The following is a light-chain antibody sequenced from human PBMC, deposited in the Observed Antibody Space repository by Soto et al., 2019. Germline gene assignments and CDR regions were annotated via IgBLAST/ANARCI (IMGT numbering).Light chain of an antibody. J-gene: IGLJ1*01. Sequence: QSVLTQPRSVSGSPGQSVTVSCTGSNSDIGDYSYVSWYQKHPDKAPRLMIFDVNKRPSGVPERFSGSKSGNTASLTISGLQAEDEADYYCCSYAATNTFVFGTGTKVTV. CDR2: DVN. CDR1: NSDIGDYSY. V-gene: IGLV2-11*01. CDR3: CSYAATNTFV.